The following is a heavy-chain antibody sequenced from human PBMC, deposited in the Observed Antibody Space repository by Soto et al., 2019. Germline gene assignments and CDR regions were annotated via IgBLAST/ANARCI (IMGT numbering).Heavy chain of an antibody. CDR3: ARAWSSGWYREYYYGMDV. V-gene: IGHV1-3*01. J-gene: IGHJ6*02. CDR2: INAGNGNT. D-gene: IGHD6-19*01. Sequence: QVQLVQSGAEVKKPGASVKVSCKASGYTFTSYAMHWVRQAPGQRLEWIGWINAGNGNTKYSQKFQGRVTITRDTSASTAYMELSSLRSEDTAVYYCARAWSSGWYREYYYGMDVWGQGTTVTVSS. CDR1: GYTFTSYA.